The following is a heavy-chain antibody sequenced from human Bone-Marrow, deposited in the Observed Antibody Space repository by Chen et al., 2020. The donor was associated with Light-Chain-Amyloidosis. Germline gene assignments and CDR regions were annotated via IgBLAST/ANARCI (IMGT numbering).Heavy chain of an antibody. J-gene: IGHJ4*02. V-gene: IGHV3-23*04. D-gene: IGHD2-2*01. Sequence: VQLVESGGGVVQPGGSLRLSCVGAGYTVSNYAMTWVRQAPGKGLEWVSVARGGDGPTYYADSVRCRFTIYRDNSKNTLYLQMNSLRAEDTAVYYCAKDRCTSISCSDFDYWGQGTLVTVSS. CDR1: GYTVSNYA. CDR3: AKDRCTSISCSDFDY. CDR2: ARGGDGPT.